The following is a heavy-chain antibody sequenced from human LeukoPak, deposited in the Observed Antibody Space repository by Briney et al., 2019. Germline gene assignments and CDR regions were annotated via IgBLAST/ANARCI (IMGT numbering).Heavy chain of an antibody. J-gene: IGHJ3*02. CDR2: IRSKTYGGTA. Sequence: GGSLRLSCAASGFTFGAYGMSWFRQAPGKGLEWVGFIRSKTYGGTAEYAASVKGRFTISRDDSKSIAYLQTNSLKAEDTAAYYCSRGLGSGNPVDIWGQGTMVTVS. CDR3: SRGLGSGNPVDI. CDR1: GFTFGAYG. D-gene: IGHD3-10*01. V-gene: IGHV3-49*03.